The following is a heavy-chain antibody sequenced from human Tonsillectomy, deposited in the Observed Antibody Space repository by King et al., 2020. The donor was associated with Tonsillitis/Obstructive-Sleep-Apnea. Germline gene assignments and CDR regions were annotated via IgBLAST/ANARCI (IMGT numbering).Heavy chain of an antibody. CDR1: GFTFSSYS. J-gene: IGHJ6*03. V-gene: IGHV3-23*04. D-gene: IGHD3-3*01. CDR3: AKLGNLEWLGYYYYMDV. CDR2: IRCSGGST. Sequence: VQLVDSGGGVEQPGGSLRLSWVASGFTFSSYSMSWVRQAPGKGLEWVAGIRCSGGSTYYAGSVKGRFTISRVNSKNTLYRQMNSLRAEDTAVYYCAKLGNLEWLGYYYYMDVWGKGTTVTVSS.